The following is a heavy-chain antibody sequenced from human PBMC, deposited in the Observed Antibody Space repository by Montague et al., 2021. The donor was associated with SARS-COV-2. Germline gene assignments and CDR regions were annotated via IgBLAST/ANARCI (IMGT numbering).Heavy chain of an antibody. D-gene: IGHD3-3*01. CDR2: INHSGST. CDR1: GGSFSGYY. J-gene: IGHJ4*02. CDR3: ASGYQLRFLQWSSPQYTFDY. Sequence: SETLSLTCTVYGGSFSGYYWSWIRQPPGKGLEWIGEINHSGSTNYNPSLKSRVTISVDTSKNQFSLKLSSVTAAAMAVYYCASGYQLRFLQWSSPQYTFDYWGQGTMVTVSS. V-gene: IGHV4-34*01.